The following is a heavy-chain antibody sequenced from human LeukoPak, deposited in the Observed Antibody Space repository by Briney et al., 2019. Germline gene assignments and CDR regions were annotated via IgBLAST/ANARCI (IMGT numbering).Heavy chain of an antibody. CDR2: ISSSSSTI. Sequence: GGSLRLSCTTSGFAFGDYAMSWFRQAPGKGLEWVSYISSSSSTIYYADSVKGRFTISRDNAKNSLYLQMNSLRAQDTAVYYCAKDQGIAVAGISYWGQGTLVTVSS. V-gene: IGHV3-48*01. J-gene: IGHJ4*02. CDR3: AKDQGIAVAGISY. D-gene: IGHD6-19*01. CDR1: GFAFGDYA.